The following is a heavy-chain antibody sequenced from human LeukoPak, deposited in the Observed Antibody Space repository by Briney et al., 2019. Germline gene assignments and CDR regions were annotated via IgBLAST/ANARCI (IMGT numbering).Heavy chain of an antibody. CDR2: IIPIFGTA. D-gene: IGHD2-2*02. Sequence: SVKVSCKASGGTFSSYAISWVRQAPGQGLEWMGGIIPIFGTANYAQKFQGRVTITADESTSTAYMELSSLRSEDTAVYYCAREAVVVPAAIFLDPWGQGTLVTVSS. CDR1: GGTFSSYA. CDR3: AREAVVVPAAIFLDP. J-gene: IGHJ5*02. V-gene: IGHV1-69*13.